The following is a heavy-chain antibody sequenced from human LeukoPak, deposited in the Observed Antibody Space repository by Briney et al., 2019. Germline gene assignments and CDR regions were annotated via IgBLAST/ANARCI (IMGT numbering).Heavy chain of an antibody. CDR1: GGSLSSYY. V-gene: IGHV4-59*01. CDR2: ISSSGDT. D-gene: IGHD4-17*01. CDR3: ARDLDGVALDQ. J-gene: IGHJ4*02. Sequence: PSETLSLTCTVSGGSLSSYYWTWIRQPPGKGLEWIGFISSSGDTNYNPSLKSRVTISIDPSKNQFSLKMSSATTADTAVYYCARDLDGVALDQWGQGTLVTVSS.